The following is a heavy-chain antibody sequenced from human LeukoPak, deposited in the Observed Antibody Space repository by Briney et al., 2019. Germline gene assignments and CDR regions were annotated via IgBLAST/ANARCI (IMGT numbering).Heavy chain of an antibody. J-gene: IGHJ6*02. D-gene: IGHD3-22*01. Sequence: QASETLSLTCAVYGGSFSGCYWSWIRQPPGKGLEWIGEINHSGSTNYNPSLKSRVTISVDTSKNQFSLKLSSVTAADTAVYYCASNDSSGRYYYYGMDVWGQGTTVTVSS. CDR1: GGSFSGCY. V-gene: IGHV4-34*01. CDR3: ASNDSSGRYYYYGMDV. CDR2: INHSGST.